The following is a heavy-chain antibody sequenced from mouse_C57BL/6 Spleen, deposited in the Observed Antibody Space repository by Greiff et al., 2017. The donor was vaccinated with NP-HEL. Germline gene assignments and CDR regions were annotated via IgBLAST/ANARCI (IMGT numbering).Heavy chain of an antibody. D-gene: IGHD1-1*01. V-gene: IGHV5-17*01. CDR1: GFTFSDYG. Sequence: EVQRVESGGGLVKPGGSLKLSCAASGFTFSDYGMHWVRQAPEKGLEWVAYISSGSSTIYYADTVKGRFTISRDNAKNTLFLQMTSLRSEDTAMYYCARDRITTVAAYWGQGTLVTVSA. CDR2: ISSGSSTI. CDR3: ARDRITTVAAY. J-gene: IGHJ3*01.